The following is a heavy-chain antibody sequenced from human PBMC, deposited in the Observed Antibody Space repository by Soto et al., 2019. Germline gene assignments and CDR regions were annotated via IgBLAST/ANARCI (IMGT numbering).Heavy chain of an antibody. Sequence: SETLSLTCTVSGGSISSTTYYWGWIRQPPGKGLEWIGTMYYSGSTYYNSSLKSRVTISLDTSKNQFSLKLSSVTAADTAVYYCARHLTMADFYVDYWGQGTLVTVSS. D-gene: IGHD6-19*01. CDR1: GGSISSTTYY. CDR3: ARHLTMADFYVDY. V-gene: IGHV4-39*01. J-gene: IGHJ4*02. CDR2: MYYSGST.